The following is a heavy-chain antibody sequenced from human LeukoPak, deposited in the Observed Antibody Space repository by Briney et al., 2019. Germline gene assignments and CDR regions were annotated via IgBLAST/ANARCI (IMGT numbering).Heavy chain of an antibody. Sequence: PGGSLRLSRAASGFTFSSYWMSWVRQAPGKGLEWVANIKQDGSEKYYVDSVKGRFTISRDNAKNSLYLQMNSLRAEDTAVYYCAREDHYDSSGPFYWGQGTLVTVSS. J-gene: IGHJ4*02. CDR3: AREDHYDSSGPFY. V-gene: IGHV3-7*01. CDR1: GFTFSSYW. D-gene: IGHD3-22*01. CDR2: IKQDGSEK.